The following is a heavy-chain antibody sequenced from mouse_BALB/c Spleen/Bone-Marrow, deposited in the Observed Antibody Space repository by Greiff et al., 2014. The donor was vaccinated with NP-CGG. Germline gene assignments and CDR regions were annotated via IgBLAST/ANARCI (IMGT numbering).Heavy chain of an antibody. CDR3: ASYYYGSSSFAY. Sequence: VQLQQSGAELVKPGASVKLSCTASGFNIKDTYMHWVKQRPEQGLEWIGRIDPANGNTKYDPKFQGKATITADTSSNTAYLQLSSLTSEDTAVYYCASYYYGSSSFAYWGQGTLFTVSA. CDR2: IDPANGNT. CDR1: GFNIKDTY. D-gene: IGHD1-1*01. J-gene: IGHJ3*01. V-gene: IGHV14-3*02.